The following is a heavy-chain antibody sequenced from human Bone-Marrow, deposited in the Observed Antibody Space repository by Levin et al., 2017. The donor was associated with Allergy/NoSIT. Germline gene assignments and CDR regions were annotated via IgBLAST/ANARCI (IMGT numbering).Heavy chain of an antibody. V-gene: IGHV4-39*01. CDR3: ARHPRGQLGNYFDY. D-gene: IGHD5-24*01. CDR1: GGSISSSSYY. J-gene: IGHJ4*02. Sequence: SETLSLTCTVSGGSISSSSYYWGWIRQPPGKGLEWIGSIYYSGSTYYNPSLKSRVTISVDTSKNQFSLKLSSVTAADTAVYYCARHPRGQLGNYFDYWGQGTLVTVSS. CDR2: IYYSGST.